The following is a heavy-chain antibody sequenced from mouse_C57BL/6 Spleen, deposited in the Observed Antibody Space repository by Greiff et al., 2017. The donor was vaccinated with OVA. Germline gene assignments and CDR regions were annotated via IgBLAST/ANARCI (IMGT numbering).Heavy chain of an antibody. CDR3: ARRWGNYWYFDV. Sequence: QVQLKQPGAELVKPGASVKMSCKASGYTFTSYWITWVKQRHGQGLEWIGDIYPGSGSTNYNEKLKSKATLTVDTSSSTAYMQLSSLTSEDSAVYYCARRWGNYWYFDVWGTGTAVTVSS. V-gene: IGHV1-55*01. CDR1: GYTFTSYW. D-gene: IGHD1-1*02. J-gene: IGHJ1*03. CDR2: IYPGSGST.